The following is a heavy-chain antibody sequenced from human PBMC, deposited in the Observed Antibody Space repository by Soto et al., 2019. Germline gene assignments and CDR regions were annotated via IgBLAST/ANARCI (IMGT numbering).Heavy chain of an antibody. CDR3: ARDADYGGSRGGMDV. J-gene: IGHJ6*02. D-gene: IGHD4-17*01. CDR1: GGSVNNANYF. V-gene: IGHV4-31*03. Sequence: QVRLEESGPGLVKPSETLSLICSVSGGSVNNANYFWNWLRHHPENGLEWIGYIYYSGSTRYNPSVKTRATLSIDTTKDQFSLRLNPVTVADTAVYFCARDADYGGSRGGMDVWGRGTTVTVSS. CDR2: IYYSGST.